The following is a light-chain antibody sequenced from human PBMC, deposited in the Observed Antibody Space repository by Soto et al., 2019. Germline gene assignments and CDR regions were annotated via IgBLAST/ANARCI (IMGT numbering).Light chain of an antibody. V-gene: IGLV4-69*01. CDR2: LNSDGSH. J-gene: IGLJ2*01. Sequence: QLVLTQSPSASASLGASVKLTCTLSSGHSNYAIAWHQQQSEKGPRYLMKLNSDGSHSKGDGIPDRFSGSSSGAERYLTISILQSADAADYYCQTWGSGIVVFGGGTKLTVL. CDR3: QTWGSGIVV. CDR1: SGHSNYA.